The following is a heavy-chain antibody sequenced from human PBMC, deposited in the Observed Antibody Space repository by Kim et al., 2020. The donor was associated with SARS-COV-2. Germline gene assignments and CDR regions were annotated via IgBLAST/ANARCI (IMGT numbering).Heavy chain of an antibody. Sequence: GESLKISCKGSGYSFTSYWIGWVRQMPGKGLEWMGIIYPGDSDTRYSPSFQGQVTISADKSISTAYLQWSSLKASDTAMYYCARIESEEIAAAAYFDYWGQGTLVTVSS. CDR2: IYPGDSDT. D-gene: IGHD6-13*01. CDR1: GYSFTSYW. V-gene: IGHV5-51*01. J-gene: IGHJ4*02. CDR3: ARIESEEIAAAAYFDY.